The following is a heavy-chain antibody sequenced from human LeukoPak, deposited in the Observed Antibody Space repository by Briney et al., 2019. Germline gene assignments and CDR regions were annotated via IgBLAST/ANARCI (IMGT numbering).Heavy chain of an antibody. Sequence: SETLSLTCAVYGGSFSGYYWSWIRQPPGKGLERIGEINHSGSTNYNPSLKSRVTISVDTSKNQFSLKLSSVTAEDTAVYYCARKSRVVVTMVRMDWFDPWGQGTLVTVSS. J-gene: IGHJ5*02. V-gene: IGHV4-34*01. D-gene: IGHD3-10*01. CDR3: ARKSRVVVTMVRMDWFDP. CDR1: GGSFSGYY. CDR2: INHSGST.